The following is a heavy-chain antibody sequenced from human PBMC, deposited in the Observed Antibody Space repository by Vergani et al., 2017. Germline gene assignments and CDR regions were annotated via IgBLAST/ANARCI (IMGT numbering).Heavy chain of an antibody. CDR2: IIPIFGTA. V-gene: IGHV1-69*01. CDR1: GGTFSSYA. D-gene: IGHD2-2*01. Sequence: QVQLVQSGAEVKKPGSSVKVSCKASGGTFSSYAISWVRQAPGQGLEWMGGIIPIFGTANYAQKFQGRVTITADDSTSTAYMELSSLRSEDTAVYYCARGVNYCSSTSCYVLGGWYFDLWGRGTLVTVSS. CDR3: ARGVNYCSSTSCYVLGGWYFDL. J-gene: IGHJ2*01.